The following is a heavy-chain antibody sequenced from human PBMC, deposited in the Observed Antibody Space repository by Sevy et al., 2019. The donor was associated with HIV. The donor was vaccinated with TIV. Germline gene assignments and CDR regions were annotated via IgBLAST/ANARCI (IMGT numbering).Heavy chain of an antibody. CDR3: ARAVRSWPRVGYFDY. J-gene: IGHJ4*02. CDR2: IDYSGST. Sequence: SETLSLTCTVSGGSISSYYWSWIRQPPGKGLEWIGYIDYSGSTNYNPSLKSRVTISVDTSKNQFSLKLSSVTAADTAVYYCARAVRSWPRVGYFDYWGQGTLVTVSS. D-gene: IGHD6-13*01. V-gene: IGHV4-59*01. CDR1: GGSISSYY.